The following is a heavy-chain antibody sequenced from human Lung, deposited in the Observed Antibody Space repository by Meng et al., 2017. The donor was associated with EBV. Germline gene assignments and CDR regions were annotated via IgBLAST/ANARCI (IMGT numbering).Heavy chain of an antibody. J-gene: IGHJ5*02. CDR1: GGSFSGYY. CDR3: ARWPPCSGGSCYGNWFDP. CDR2: INHSGST. Sequence: QLRLQRWGAGLLTPSGTLCRTCAVYGGSFSGYYWRWIRQPPGKGLEWIGEINHSGSTNYNPSLKRRVTISVDTSKNQFSLKLSSVTAADTAVYYCARWPPCSGGSCYGNWFDPWGQGTLVTVSS. V-gene: IGHV4-34*01. D-gene: IGHD2-15*01.